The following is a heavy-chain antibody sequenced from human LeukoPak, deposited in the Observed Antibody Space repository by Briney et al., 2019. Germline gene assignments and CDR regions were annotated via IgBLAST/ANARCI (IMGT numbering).Heavy chain of an antibody. CDR3: ARVRGVYGRGGYNFSH. J-gene: IGHJ4*02. Sequence: GASVKVSCKASGYTFTSYDINWVRQATGQGLEWMGWMNPNSGNTGYAQKFQGRVTRTRNTSISTAYMELSSLRSEDTAVYYCARVRGVYGRGGYNFSHWGQGTLVTVSS. CDR1: GYTFTSYD. D-gene: IGHD5-24*01. CDR2: MNPNSGNT. V-gene: IGHV1-8*01.